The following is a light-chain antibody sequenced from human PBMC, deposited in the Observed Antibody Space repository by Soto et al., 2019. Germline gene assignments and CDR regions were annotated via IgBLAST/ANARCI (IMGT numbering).Light chain of an antibody. Sequence: DIQMTQSPSTLSASVGDRVTITCRASQSISSWLAWYQQKPGKVPKLLIYDASNLGSGVPSRFSGSGSGTQFTLTISVLQPDDSATYYCQQYNDYSRTFGQGTKVEIK. J-gene: IGKJ1*01. CDR1: QSISSW. V-gene: IGKV1-5*01. CDR3: QQYNDYSRT. CDR2: DAS.